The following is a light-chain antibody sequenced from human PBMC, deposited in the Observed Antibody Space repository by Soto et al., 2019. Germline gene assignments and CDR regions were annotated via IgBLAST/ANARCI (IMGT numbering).Light chain of an antibody. CDR1: SSDVSGYNY. V-gene: IGLV2-14*01. CDR2: EVS. Sequence: QSALTQPASVSGSPGQSITISCTGTSSDVSGYNYVSWYQQHPGKAPKLMIYEVSNRPSGVSNRFSGSKSGNTASLTISGLQAEDEADYYCSSYTSSSTSVVFGGVTKLTVL. J-gene: IGLJ2*01. CDR3: SSYTSSSTSVV.